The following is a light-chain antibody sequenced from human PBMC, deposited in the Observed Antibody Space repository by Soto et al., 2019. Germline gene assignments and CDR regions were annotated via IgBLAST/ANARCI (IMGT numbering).Light chain of an antibody. Sequence: QAVLPQTHSASGSPGQRVSISCSGSSSNIGLITVNWYRQLPGTAPKLLIHSNGQRPSGVPDRFSGSKSGTSASLAITGLQSEDEAEYDCASWDDRLKCWVFGGGTKLTVL. J-gene: IGLJ3*02. CDR1: SSNIGLIT. V-gene: IGLV1-44*01. CDR3: ASWDDRLKCWV. CDR2: SNG.